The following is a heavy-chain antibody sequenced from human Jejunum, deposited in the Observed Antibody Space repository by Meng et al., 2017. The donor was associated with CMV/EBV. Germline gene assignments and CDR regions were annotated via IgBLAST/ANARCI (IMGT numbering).Heavy chain of an antibody. CDR1: FNYAW. D-gene: IGHD3-10*01. CDR3: ATVHVEGPITTYGSLA. CDR2: MKAKRYGEIT. V-gene: IGHV3-15*01. J-gene: IGHJ5*02. Sequence: FNYAWMSGACKGRGKGLEWVGRMKAKRYGEITDYAKTERSKFTITRDDTKNMLLLKMNRLTPEDTAVEFCATVHVEGPITTYGSLAWGQGTLVTVSS.